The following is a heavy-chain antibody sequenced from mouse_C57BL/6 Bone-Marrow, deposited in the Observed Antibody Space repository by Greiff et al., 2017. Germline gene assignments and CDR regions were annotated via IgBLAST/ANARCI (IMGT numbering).Heavy chain of an antibody. CDR1: GYTFTSYG. D-gene: IGHD1-1*01. J-gene: IGHJ2*01. V-gene: IGHV1-81*01. CDR2: IYPRSGNT. CDR3: GRYYGSRGYFDY. Sequence: QVQLQQSGAELARPGASVKLSCKASGYTFTSYGISWVKQRTGQGLEWIGEIYPRSGNTYYNEKFKGKATLTADKSSSTAYMELRSLTSEDSAVYFCGRYYGSRGYFDYWGQGTTLTVSS.